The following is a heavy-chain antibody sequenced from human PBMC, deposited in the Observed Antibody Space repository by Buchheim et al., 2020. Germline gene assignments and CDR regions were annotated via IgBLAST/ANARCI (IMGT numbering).Heavy chain of an antibody. Sequence: QVQLRESGPGLVKPSDTLSLTCAVSGYSISSTNWWGWIRQPPGKGLEWIGYISYDENTYYNPSLKSRVTMSVDTSKNQFSLKLNSVTAVDTAVYYCARLFEGVGDNWFDPWGQGTL. CDR2: ISYDENT. D-gene: IGHD1-26*01. CDR1: GYSISSTNW. J-gene: IGHJ5*02. CDR3: ARLFEGVGDNWFDP. V-gene: IGHV4-28*01.